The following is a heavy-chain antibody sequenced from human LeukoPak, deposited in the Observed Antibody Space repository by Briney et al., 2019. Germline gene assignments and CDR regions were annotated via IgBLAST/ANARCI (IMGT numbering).Heavy chain of an antibody. D-gene: IGHD6-19*01. CDR2: ISSSGSTM. Sequence: GGSLRLSCAASGFTFSSYEMSWVRQAPGKGLEWVSYISSSGSTMYYADSVKGRSTISRDNAKNSLYLQMNSLRAEDTAVYYCARSLIAVAAYYFDYWGQGTLVTVSS. J-gene: IGHJ4*02. CDR1: GFTFSSYE. V-gene: IGHV3-48*03. CDR3: ARSLIAVAAYYFDY.